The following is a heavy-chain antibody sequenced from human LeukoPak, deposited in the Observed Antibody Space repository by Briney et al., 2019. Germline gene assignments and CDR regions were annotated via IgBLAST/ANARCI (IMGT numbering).Heavy chain of an antibody. J-gene: IGHJ6*02. V-gene: IGHV4-4*07. CDR3: ARGRYNQYYYDSSGYHYYYYYGMDV. D-gene: IGHD3-22*01. Sequence: SETLSLTCTVSGGSISSYYWSWIRQPAGKGLEWIGRIYTSGSTNYNPSLKSRVTMSVDTSKNQFSLKLSSVTAADTAVYYCARGRYNQYYYDSSGYHYYYYYGMDVWGRGTTVTVSS. CDR2: IYTSGST. CDR1: GGSISSYY.